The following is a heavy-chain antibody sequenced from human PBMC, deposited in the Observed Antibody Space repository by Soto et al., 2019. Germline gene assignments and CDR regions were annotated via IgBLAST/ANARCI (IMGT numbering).Heavy chain of an antibody. CDR2: IYYSGST. CDR1: GGSISSSSYY. Sequence: SETLSLTCTVSGGSISSSSYYWGWIRQPPGKGLEWIGSIYYSGSTYYNPSLKSRVTIPVDTSTNQFSLKLSSVTAADTAVYYCARRINYYDSSGYYSVSYFDYWGQGTLVTV. J-gene: IGHJ4*02. CDR3: ARRINYYDSSGYYSVSYFDY. D-gene: IGHD3-22*01. V-gene: IGHV4-39*01.